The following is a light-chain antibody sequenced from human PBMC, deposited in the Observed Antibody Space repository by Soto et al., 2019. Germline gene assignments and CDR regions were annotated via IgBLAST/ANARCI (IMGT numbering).Light chain of an antibody. CDR1: SSDVGGYNY. CDR3: SSYTTSNTRQIV. V-gene: IGLV2-14*03. CDR2: DVS. J-gene: IGLJ1*01. Sequence: HSVLTQPASVFGSPGQSITISFPGTSSDVGGYNYVSWYQHHPGKAPKLLIYDVSNRPSGVSNRFSGSKSDNTASLTISGLQPEDEADYYCSSYTTSNTRQIVFGTGTKVTVL.